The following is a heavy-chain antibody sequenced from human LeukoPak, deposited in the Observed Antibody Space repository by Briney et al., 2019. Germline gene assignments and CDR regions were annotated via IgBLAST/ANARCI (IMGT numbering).Heavy chain of an antibody. V-gene: IGHV4-34*01. CDR3: AVVVVTEQEYYFDY. CDR1: GGSFSGYY. Sequence: SETLSLTCAVYGGSFSGYYWSWIRQPPGKGLEWIGEINHSGSTNYNPSLKSRVTISVDTFKNQFSLKLSSVTAADTAVYYCAVVVVTEQEYYFDYWGQGTLVTVSS. CDR2: INHSGST. J-gene: IGHJ4*02. D-gene: IGHD3-22*01.